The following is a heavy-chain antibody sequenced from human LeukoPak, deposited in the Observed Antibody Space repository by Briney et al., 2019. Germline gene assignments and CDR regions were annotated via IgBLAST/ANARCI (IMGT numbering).Heavy chain of an antibody. V-gene: IGHV1-8*02. CDR2: MNPNSGNT. CDR3: ARDGPTLTGEMAEGDAFDI. J-gene: IGHJ3*02. Sequence: ASVKVSCKASGGTFISYAINWVRQATGQGLEWMGWMNPNSGNTGYAQKFQGRVTMTRNTSISTAYMELSSLRSEDTAVYYCARDGPTLTGEMAEGDAFDIWGQGTMVTVSS. D-gene: IGHD5-24*01. CDR1: GGTFISYA.